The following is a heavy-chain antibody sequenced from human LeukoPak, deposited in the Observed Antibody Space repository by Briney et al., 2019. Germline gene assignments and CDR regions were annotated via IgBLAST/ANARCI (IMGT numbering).Heavy chain of an antibody. V-gene: IGHV3-23*01. CDR3: TKPDCPSTSCYTLDY. J-gene: IGHJ4*02. CDR2: ISGSGDST. Sequence: GGSLRLSCVASGFTFNNYTMRWVRQAPGKGLEWVSAISGSGDSTYYADSVKGRFTISRDNSKNTLYLQMNSLRVEDTAVYYCTKPDCPSTSCYTLDYWGQGTLVTVSS. CDR1: GFTFNNYT. D-gene: IGHD2-2*02.